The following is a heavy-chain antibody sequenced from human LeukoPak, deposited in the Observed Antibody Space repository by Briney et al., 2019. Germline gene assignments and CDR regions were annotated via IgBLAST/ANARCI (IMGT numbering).Heavy chain of an antibody. V-gene: IGHV4-4*07. Sequence: SETLSLTCSLSGGSFSNYYWHWLRQSAEKGLEWIGHIYHTGDTNDNPSLKRRLTISVDKSRNLFSLRLTSVTAADTAIYYCARGGSKSWYPLMKWGQGTLVTVSS. CDR1: GGSFSNYY. CDR2: IYHTGDT. J-gene: IGHJ4*01. D-gene: IGHD6-13*01. CDR3: ARGGSKSWYPLMK.